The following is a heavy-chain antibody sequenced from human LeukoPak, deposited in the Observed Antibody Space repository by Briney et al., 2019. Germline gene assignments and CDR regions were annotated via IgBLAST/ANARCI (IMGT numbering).Heavy chain of an antibody. J-gene: IGHJ4*02. D-gene: IGHD5-18*01. CDR3: ARRGYNYGVDY. V-gene: IGHV4-39*01. Sequence: PSETLSLTCTVSGGSITTTNYLWGWIRQPPGKGLEWIGSIYYSGSTFYNPSLKSRVTISVDTSKNQFFLKLTSMTAADTAVYYCARRGYNYGVDYWGQGTLVTVSS. CDR1: GGSITTTNYL. CDR2: IYYSGST.